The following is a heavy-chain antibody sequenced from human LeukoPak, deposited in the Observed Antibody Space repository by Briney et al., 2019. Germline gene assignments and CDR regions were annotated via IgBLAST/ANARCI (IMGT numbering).Heavy chain of an antibody. J-gene: IGHJ3*01. V-gene: IGHV6-1*01. CDR2: TYYRSKWYN. Sequence: SQILSLTRAISGDSVSSNSAAWNWIRQSPSGGLEWLGRTYYRSKWYNDYAVSVKSRMTINPDTSKNQFSLQLNPVTPEDTAVYYCAIGYDSSGHYRGAFDFWGQGTMVTVSS. CDR3: AIGYDSSGHYRGAFDF. D-gene: IGHD3-22*01. CDR1: GDSVSSNSAA.